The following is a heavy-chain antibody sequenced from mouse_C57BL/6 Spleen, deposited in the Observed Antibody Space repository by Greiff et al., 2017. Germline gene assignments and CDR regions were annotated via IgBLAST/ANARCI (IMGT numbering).Heavy chain of an antibody. J-gene: IGHJ1*03. V-gene: IGHV1-69*01. Sequence: QVQLQQPGAELVMPGASVKLSCKASGYTFTSYWMHWVKQRPGQGLEWIGEIDPSDSYTNYNQKFKGKSTLTVDKSSSTAYMQLSSLTSEDSAVYYCAGGGSFDVWGTGTTVTVSS. CDR2: IDPSDSYT. CDR1: GYTFTSYW. CDR3: AGGGSFDV.